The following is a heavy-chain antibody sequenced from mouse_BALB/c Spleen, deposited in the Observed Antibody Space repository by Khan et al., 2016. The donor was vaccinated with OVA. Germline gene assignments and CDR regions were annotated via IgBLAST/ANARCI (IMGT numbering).Heavy chain of an antibody. CDR3: ARGNYYGYYIDY. CDR1: GYSITSGYA. Sequence: EVQLQESGPGLVKPSQSLSLTCTVTGYSITSGYAWNWIRQFPGNKLEWMGYISYSGVTSYTPSLKSRISITRDTSKNQFFLQLNSVTTEDTATYYGARGNYYGYYIDYWGQGTTLTVSS. CDR2: ISYSGVT. V-gene: IGHV3-2*02. J-gene: IGHJ2*01. D-gene: IGHD1-1*01.